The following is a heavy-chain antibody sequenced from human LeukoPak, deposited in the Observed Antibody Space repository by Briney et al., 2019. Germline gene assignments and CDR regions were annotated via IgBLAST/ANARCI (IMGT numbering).Heavy chain of an antibody. CDR2: ISGSGDST. CDR3: TKWSGFGDD. V-gene: IGHV3-23*01. J-gene: IGHJ4*02. D-gene: IGHD3-10*01. Sequence: GGSLRLSCAASGFTFSSNSMTWVRQTPGKGLEWVSGISGSGDSTFYADSVKGRFTISRDNSRNTLYLQMGSLRPEDTAVYYCTKWSGFGDDWGQGTLVTVSS. CDR1: GFTFSSNS.